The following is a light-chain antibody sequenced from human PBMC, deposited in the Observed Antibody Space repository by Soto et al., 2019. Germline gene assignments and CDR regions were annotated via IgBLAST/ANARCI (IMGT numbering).Light chain of an antibody. CDR1: SSDVGAYDY. V-gene: IGLV2-8*01. CDR3: AAWDDSLYGVV. J-gene: IGLJ2*01. Sequence: QSVLTQPPSASGSPGQSVTISCTGTSSDVGAYDYVSWYQQHPGKAPKLMIYEINKRPSGVPDRFSGSKSGNTASLTVSGLQAEDEADYYCAAWDDSLYGVVFGGGTKLTVL. CDR2: EIN.